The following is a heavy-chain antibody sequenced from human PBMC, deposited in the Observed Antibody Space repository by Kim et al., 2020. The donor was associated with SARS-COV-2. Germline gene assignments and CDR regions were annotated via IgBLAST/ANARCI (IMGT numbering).Heavy chain of an antibody. CDR1: GGTFSSYA. V-gene: IGHV1-69*13. CDR3: ARDIPPLSYYGTAEGNYYYGMDV. D-gene: IGHD3-10*01. J-gene: IGHJ6*02. Sequence: SVKVSCKASGGTFSSYAISWVRQAPGQGLEWMGGIIPIFGTANYAQKFQGRVTITADESTSTAYMELSSLRSEDTAVYYCARDIPPLSYYGTAEGNYYYGMDVWGQGTTVTVSS. CDR2: IIPIFGTA.